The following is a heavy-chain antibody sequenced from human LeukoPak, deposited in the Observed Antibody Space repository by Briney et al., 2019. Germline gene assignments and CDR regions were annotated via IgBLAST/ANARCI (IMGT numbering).Heavy chain of an antibody. CDR3: ARDTDY. Sequence: PGGSLRLSCAASGSGFTFSSYAMSWVRQAPGKGLEWIGYIYYSGSTNYNPSLKSRVTISVDTSKNQFSLKLSSVTAADTAVYYCARDTDYWGQGTLVTVSS. J-gene: IGHJ4*02. CDR1: GSGFTFSSYA. V-gene: IGHV4-59*12. CDR2: IYYSGST.